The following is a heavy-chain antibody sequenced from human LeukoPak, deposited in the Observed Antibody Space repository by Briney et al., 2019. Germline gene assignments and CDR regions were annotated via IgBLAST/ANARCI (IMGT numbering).Heavy chain of an antibody. Sequence: PGRSLRLSCAASGFTFSRYAMGWVRQAPGKGLEWVSSISSSSSYIYYADSVKGRFTISRDNAKNSLYLQMNSLRAEDTAVYYCLIAAAGTGYFQHWGQGTLVTVSS. D-gene: IGHD6-13*01. CDR1: GFTFSRYA. V-gene: IGHV3-21*01. CDR3: LIAAAGTGYFQH. J-gene: IGHJ1*01. CDR2: ISSSSSYI.